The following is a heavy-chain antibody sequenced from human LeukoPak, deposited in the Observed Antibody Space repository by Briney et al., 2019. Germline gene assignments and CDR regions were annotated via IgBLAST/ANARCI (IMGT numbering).Heavy chain of an antibody. Sequence: GGSLTLSCAASGFTFSSLGMHWVRQAPGKGLEWVAVIWYDASNKYYADSVKGRFTISRDNSKNTLYLHMNSLRDDDTAVYYCVRGVGVSRFDYLDPWGQGTLVVVSS. J-gene: IGHJ5*02. D-gene: IGHD4-11*01. CDR1: GFTFSSLG. CDR3: VRGVGVSRFDYLDP. CDR2: IWYDASNK. V-gene: IGHV3-33*01.